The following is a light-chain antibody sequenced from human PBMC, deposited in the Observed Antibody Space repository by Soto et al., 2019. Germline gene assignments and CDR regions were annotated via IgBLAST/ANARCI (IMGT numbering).Light chain of an antibody. J-gene: IGLJ2*01. CDR1: SSDVGGYNY. CDR2: DVS. CDR3: SSYTSSSPVG. Sequence: SALTQPASVSGSPGQSITISCTGTSSDVGGYNYVSWYQQHPGKAPKLMIYDVSNRPSGVSNRFSGSKSGNTASLTISGLQAEDEADYYCSSYTSSSPVGFGGGTQLTVL. V-gene: IGLV2-14*01.